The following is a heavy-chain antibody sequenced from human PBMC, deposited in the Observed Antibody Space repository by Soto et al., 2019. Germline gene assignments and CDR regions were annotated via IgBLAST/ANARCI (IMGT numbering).Heavy chain of an antibody. Sequence: EVQLLESGGGLVQPGGSLRLSCAASGFTFSSYAMSWVRQAPGKGLEWVSAISGSGGSTYYADSVKGRFTISRDNSKNALYLQMNSLSAEDTAVYYCAKDSVDTVIFDYWGQGTLVTVSS. CDR3: AKDSVDTVIFDY. D-gene: IGHD5-18*01. CDR1: GFTFSSYA. J-gene: IGHJ4*02. V-gene: IGHV3-23*01. CDR2: ISGSGGST.